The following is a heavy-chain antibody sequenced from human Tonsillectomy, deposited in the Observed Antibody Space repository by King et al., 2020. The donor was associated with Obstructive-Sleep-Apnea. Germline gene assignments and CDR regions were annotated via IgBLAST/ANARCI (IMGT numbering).Heavy chain of an antibody. Sequence: QLQESGPGLVKPSETLSLTCTVSGGSISSYYWSWIRQPAGKGLEWIGRIYTSGSTNYNPSLKSRVTMSVDTSKNQFSLKLSSVTAADTAVYYCARGPYIAAALYYFDYWGQGTLVTVSS. CDR2: IYTSGST. CDR3: ARGPYIAAALYYFDY. D-gene: IGHD6-13*01. V-gene: IGHV4-4*07. J-gene: IGHJ4*02. CDR1: GGSISSYY.